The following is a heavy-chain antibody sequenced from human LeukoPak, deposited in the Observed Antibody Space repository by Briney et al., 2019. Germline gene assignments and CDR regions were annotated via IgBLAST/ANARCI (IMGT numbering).Heavy chain of an antibody. CDR2: IYYSGST. J-gene: IGHJ4*02. V-gene: IGHV4-30-4*01. CDR1: GGSISSGDYY. Sequence: SETLSLTCTVSGGSISSGDYYWSWIRQPPGKGLEWIGYIYYSGSTYYNPSLKSRVTISVDTSKNQLSLKLSSVTAADTAVYYCARGIVVVPAAMAEHYFDYWGQGTLVTVSS. CDR3: ARGIVVVPAAMAEHYFDY. D-gene: IGHD2-2*01.